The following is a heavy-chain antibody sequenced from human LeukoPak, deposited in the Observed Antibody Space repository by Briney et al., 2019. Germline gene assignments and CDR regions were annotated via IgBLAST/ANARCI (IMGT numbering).Heavy chain of an antibody. J-gene: IGHJ4*02. V-gene: IGHV4-34*01. CDR3: ARPRWPKPFDY. CDR1: GGSFSGYY. D-gene: IGHD4-23*01. CDR2: INHSGST. Sequence: SETLSLTCAVYGGSFSGYYWSWIRQPPGKGLEWIGEINHSGSTNYNPSLKSRVTISVDTSKNQFSLKLSSVTAADTAVYYCARPRWPKPFDYWGQGTLVTVSS.